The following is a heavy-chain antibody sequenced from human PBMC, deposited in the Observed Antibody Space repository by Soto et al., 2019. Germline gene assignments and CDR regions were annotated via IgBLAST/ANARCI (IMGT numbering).Heavy chain of an antibody. V-gene: IGHV1-18*01. CDR2: ISAYNGNT. Sequence: ASVKVSCKASGYTFTSYGISWVRQAPGQGLEWMGWISAYNGNTNYAQKLQGRVTMTTDTSTSTAYMELRSLRSDDTAVYYGARGGYYYDSSGYYYLDYWGQGTLVTVSS. D-gene: IGHD3-22*01. CDR1: GYTFTSYG. J-gene: IGHJ4*02. CDR3: ARGGYYYDSSGYYYLDY.